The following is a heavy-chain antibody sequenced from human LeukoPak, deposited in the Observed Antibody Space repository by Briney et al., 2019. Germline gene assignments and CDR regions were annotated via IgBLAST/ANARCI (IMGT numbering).Heavy chain of an antibody. J-gene: IGHJ4*02. D-gene: IGHD5-18*01. Sequence: GASVKVSCKASGGTFSTFALSWVRQAPGQGLEWMGGIIPIFATANYAQKFQGRVTITADKSTNTTYMELSSLRSEDTAVYYCATEDFDRYSYGYEEWGRPAPRFDYWGQGTLVTVSS. CDR2: IIPIFATA. CDR1: GGTFSTFA. V-gene: IGHV1-69*06. CDR3: ATEDFDRYSYGYEEWGRPAPRFDY.